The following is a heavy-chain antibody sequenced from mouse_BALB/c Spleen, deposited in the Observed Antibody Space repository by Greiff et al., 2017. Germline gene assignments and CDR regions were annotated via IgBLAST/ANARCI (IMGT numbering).Heavy chain of an antibody. CDR3: TRDHPVDY. V-gene: IGHV5-6-4*01. CDR1: GFTFSSYT. Sequence: EVQRVESGGGLVKPGGSLKLSCAASGFTFSSYTMSWVRQTPEKRLEWVATISSGGSYTYYPDSVKGRFTISRDNAKNTLYLQMSSLKSEDTAMYYCTRDHPVDYWGQGTTLTVSS. CDR2: ISSGGSYT. J-gene: IGHJ2*01.